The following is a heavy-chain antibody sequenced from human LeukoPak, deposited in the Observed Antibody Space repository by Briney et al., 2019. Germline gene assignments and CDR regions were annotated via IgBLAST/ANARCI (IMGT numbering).Heavy chain of an antibody. D-gene: IGHD3-3*02. V-gene: IGHV4-59*01. Sequence: SETLSLTCTVSGGSISSYYGSWIRQPPGKGLEWIGYIYYSGSTNYNPSLKSRVTISVDTSKNQFSLKLSSVTAADTAVYYCARELAQGWFDPWGQGTLVTVSS. CDR2: IYYSGST. J-gene: IGHJ5*02. CDR1: GGSISSYY. CDR3: ARELAQGWFDP.